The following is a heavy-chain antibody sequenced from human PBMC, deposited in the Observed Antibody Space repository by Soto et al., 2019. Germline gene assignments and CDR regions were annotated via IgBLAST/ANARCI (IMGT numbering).Heavy chain of an antibody. CDR1: GFTFSSYA. V-gene: IGHV3-23*01. J-gene: IGHJ6*02. D-gene: IGHD1-26*01. Sequence: PGGSLRLSCAASGFTFSSYAMSWVRQAPGKGLEWVSAISGSGGSTYYADSVKGRFTISRDNSKNTLYLQMNSLRAEDTAVYYCAKTPGGELLAYYYYGMDVWGQGTTVTVSS. CDR2: ISGSGGST. CDR3: AKTPGGELLAYYYYGMDV.